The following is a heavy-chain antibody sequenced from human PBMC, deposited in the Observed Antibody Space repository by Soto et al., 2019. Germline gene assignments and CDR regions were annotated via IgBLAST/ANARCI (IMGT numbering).Heavy chain of an antibody. D-gene: IGHD2-21*02. Sequence: QVQLVESGGGVVQPGRSLRLSCAASGFTFSSYGMHWVRQAPGKGLEWVAVISYDGSNKYYADSVKGRFTISRDNSKNTLYLQMNSLRAKDTAVYYCAKAYCGGDCYPYYLDYWGQGTLVTVSS. CDR1: GFTFSSYG. V-gene: IGHV3-30*18. CDR3: AKAYCGGDCYPYYLDY. CDR2: ISYDGSNK. J-gene: IGHJ4*02.